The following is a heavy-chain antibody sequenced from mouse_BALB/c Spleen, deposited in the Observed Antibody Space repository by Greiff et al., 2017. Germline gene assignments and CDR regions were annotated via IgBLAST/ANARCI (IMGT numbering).Heavy chain of an antibody. Sequence: EVMLVESGGGLVKPGGSLKLSCAASGFTFSSYAMSWVRQSPEKRLEWVAEISSGGSYTYYPDTVTGRFTIARDNAKNTLYLEMSSLRSEDTAMYYCARASNPDWFAYWGQGTLVTVSA. CDR1: GFTFSSYA. CDR3: ARASNPDWFAY. J-gene: IGHJ3*01. CDR2: ISSGGSYT. V-gene: IGHV5-9-4*01. D-gene: IGHD4-1*01.